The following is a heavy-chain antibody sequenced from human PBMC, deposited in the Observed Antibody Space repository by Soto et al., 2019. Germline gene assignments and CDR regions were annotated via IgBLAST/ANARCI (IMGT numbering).Heavy chain of an antibody. Sequence: SETLSLTCTVSGGSISSGVYYWSWIRHHPGKGLEWIGYIYYSGITYYNPSLKSRVTISVDTSKNQFSLKLSSVTAADTAVYYCARAKRTDSSGYYYDGDFDYWGQGTLVTVSS. CDR2: IYYSGIT. V-gene: IGHV4-31*03. J-gene: IGHJ4*02. CDR3: ARAKRTDSSGYYYDGDFDY. D-gene: IGHD3-22*01. CDR1: GGSISSGVYY.